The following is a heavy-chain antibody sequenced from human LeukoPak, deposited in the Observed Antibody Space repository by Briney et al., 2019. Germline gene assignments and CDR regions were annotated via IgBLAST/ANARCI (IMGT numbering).Heavy chain of an antibody. CDR3: ARESPDSSGHSLPLDH. CDR1: GFTVSANH. D-gene: IGHD3-22*01. Sequence: GGSLRLSCAASGFTVSANHMTWVRQAPGRGLEWGSVIYTSGNTYYADSVKGRFTIPRDKSENTLNLQMNSLRAEDTAVYYCARESPDSSGHSLPLDHWGQGTLVTVSS. CDR2: IYTSGNT. J-gene: IGHJ4*02. V-gene: IGHV3-66*01.